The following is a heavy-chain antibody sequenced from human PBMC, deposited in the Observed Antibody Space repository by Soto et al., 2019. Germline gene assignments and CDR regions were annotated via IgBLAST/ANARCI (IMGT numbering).Heavy chain of an antibody. J-gene: IGHJ5*02. CDR2: MYHSGTF. Sequence: SETLSLTCAVSGGSIGGVGYSWSWIRQPPGGGLEWIGYMYHSGTFLKSPSLKTRLTMSLDMSKNQFSLTLNSMTAADTAVYYCARAQFYSGSGNCNNLMFDAWGQGIQVTVSS. D-gene: IGHD3-10*01. CDR1: GGSIGGVGYS. CDR3: ARAQFYSGSGNCNNLMFDA. V-gene: IGHV4-30-2*01.